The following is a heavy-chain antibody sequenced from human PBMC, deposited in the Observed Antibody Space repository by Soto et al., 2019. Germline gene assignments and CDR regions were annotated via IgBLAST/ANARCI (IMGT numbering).Heavy chain of an antibody. CDR3: ARDYRSSGYAEGVDY. Sequence: QVQLAQSGAEVKKPGSSVKVSCKASGGTFSSYTISWVRQAPGQGLEWMGRIIPILGIANYAQKFQGRVTITADKSTSTAYMELSSLRSEDTAVYYCARDYRSSGYAEGVDYWGQGTLVTVSS. CDR2: IIPILGIA. V-gene: IGHV1-69*08. CDR1: GGTFSSYT. D-gene: IGHD5-12*01. J-gene: IGHJ4*02.